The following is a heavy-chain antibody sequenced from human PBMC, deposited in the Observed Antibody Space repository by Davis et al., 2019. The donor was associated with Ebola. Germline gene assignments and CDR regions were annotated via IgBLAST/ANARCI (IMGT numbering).Heavy chain of an antibody. CDR3: ARVLTMVQGVIGY. CDR2: INAGNGNT. J-gene: IGHJ4*02. Sequence: ASVKVSCKASGYTFTSYAMHWVRQAPGQRLEWMGWINAGNGNTKYSQKFQGRVTITRDTSASTAYMELSSLRSEDTAVYYCARVLTMVQGVIGYWGQGTLVTVSS. D-gene: IGHD3-10*01. V-gene: IGHV1-3*01. CDR1: GYTFTSYA.